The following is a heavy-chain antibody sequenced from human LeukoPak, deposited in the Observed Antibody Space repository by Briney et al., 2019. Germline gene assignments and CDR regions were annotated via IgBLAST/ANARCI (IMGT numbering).Heavy chain of an antibody. CDR1: GYSITSGYN. Sequence: PSEILSLTCTVSGYSITSGYNWAWIRQPPGKVLEWTGSIYHSGSAYYNPSLRSRVTISIDTSKNQFSLKMSSVTAADTAVYYCVRYCSSSACNTRAVDYWGQGTLVTVSS. CDR3: VRYCSSSACNTRAVDY. CDR2: IYHSGSA. D-gene: IGHD2-2*02. V-gene: IGHV4-38-2*02. J-gene: IGHJ4*02.